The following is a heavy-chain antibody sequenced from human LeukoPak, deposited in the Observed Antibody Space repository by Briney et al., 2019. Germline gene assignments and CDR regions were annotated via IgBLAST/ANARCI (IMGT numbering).Heavy chain of an antibody. CDR2: IWYDGSNK. Sequence: GGSLRLSCAASGFTLSSYGMHWVCQAPGKGLEWVAVIWYDGSNKYYADSAKGRFTISRDKSKNTLYLQMNSLRAEDTAVYYCARDVYGDYIFDYWGQGTLVTVSS. V-gene: IGHV3-33*01. D-gene: IGHD4-17*01. CDR3: ARDVYGDYIFDY. J-gene: IGHJ4*02. CDR1: GFTLSSYG.